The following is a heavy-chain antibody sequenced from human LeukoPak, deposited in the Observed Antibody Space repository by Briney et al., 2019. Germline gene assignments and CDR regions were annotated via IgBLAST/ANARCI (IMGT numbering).Heavy chain of an antibody. CDR2: IYTSGST. J-gene: IGHJ6*03. Sequence: SETLSLTCTVSGGSISSYYWSWIRQPAGKGLEWIGRIYTSGSTNYNPSLKSRVTVSVDASKNQLSLKLSSVTAADTAVYYCARDRPPGSSGGYYYYYMDVWGKGTTVTISS. CDR1: GGSISSYY. D-gene: IGHD6-19*01. CDR3: ARDRPPGSSGGYYYYYMDV. V-gene: IGHV4-4*07.